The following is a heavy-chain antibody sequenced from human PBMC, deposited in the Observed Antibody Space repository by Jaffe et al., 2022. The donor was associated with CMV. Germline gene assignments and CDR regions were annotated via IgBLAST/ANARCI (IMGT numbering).Heavy chain of an antibody. J-gene: IGHJ6*02. CDR3: ARGRVRSGSYYPRNYYYYGMDV. Sequence: QVQLQQWGAGLLKPSETLSLTCAVYGGSFSGYYWSWIRQPPGKGLEWIGEINHSGSTNYNPSLKSRVTISVDTSKNQFSLKLSSVTAADTAVYYCARGRVRSGSYYPRNYYYYGMDVWGQGTTVTVSS. CDR1: GGSFSGYY. CDR2: INHSGST. D-gene: IGHD1-26*01. V-gene: IGHV4-34*01.